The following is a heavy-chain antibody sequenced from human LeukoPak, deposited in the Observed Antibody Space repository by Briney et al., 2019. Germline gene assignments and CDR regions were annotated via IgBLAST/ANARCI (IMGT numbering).Heavy chain of an antibody. CDR3: ARHKGDTAMVSFDY. D-gene: IGHD5-18*01. J-gene: IGHJ4*02. V-gene: IGHV4-59*08. Sequence: PSETLSLTCTVSGGSISSYYWSWIRQPPGKGLEWIGYIYYSGSANYNPSLKSRVTISVDTSKNQFSLKLSSVTAADTAVYYCARHKGDTAMVSFDYWGQGTLVTVSS. CDR2: IYYSGSA. CDR1: GGSISSYY.